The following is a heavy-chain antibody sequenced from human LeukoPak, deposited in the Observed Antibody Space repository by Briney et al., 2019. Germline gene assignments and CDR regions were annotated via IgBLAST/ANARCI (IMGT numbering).Heavy chain of an antibody. V-gene: IGHV4-59*05. D-gene: IGHD6-13*01. Sequence: SESLSLTCTVSGGSISSYYWSWIRQPAGKGLEWIGSIYYSGSTYYNPSLKSRVTISVDTSKNQFSLKLSSVTAADTAVYYCARLAAAGNAGGDYWGQGTLVTVSS. CDR3: ARLAAAGNAGGDY. J-gene: IGHJ4*02. CDR1: GGSISSYY. CDR2: IYYSGST.